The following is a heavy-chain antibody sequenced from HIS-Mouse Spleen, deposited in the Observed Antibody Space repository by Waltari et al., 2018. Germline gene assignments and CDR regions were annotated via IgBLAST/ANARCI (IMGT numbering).Heavy chain of an antibody. D-gene: IGHD6-19*01. CDR3: ARIAEGYTSGWYAFDY. J-gene: IGHJ4*02. V-gene: IGHV2-70*15. CDR2: IDWDDDK. CDR1: GFSLSTSGMC. Sequence: QVTLWESGPALVKPTQTLTLTCTFSGFSLSTSGMCVSWIRQPPGKALEWLARIDWDDDKYYSTSLKTRLTISKDTSKNQVVLTMTNMDPVDTATYYCARIAEGYTSGWYAFDYWGQGTLVTVSS.